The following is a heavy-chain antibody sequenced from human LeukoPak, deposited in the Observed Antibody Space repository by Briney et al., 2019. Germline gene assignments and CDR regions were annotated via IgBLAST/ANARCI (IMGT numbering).Heavy chain of an antibody. CDR2: ISGSGNST. CDR1: GLTFSGSA. D-gene: IGHD2-15*01. J-gene: IGHJ4*02. V-gene: IGHV3-23*01. Sequence: PGGSLRLSCAASGLTFSGSAMSWVRQAPGKGLEWVSLISGSGNSTYYADSVKGRFTISRGNSNNMLYLQMNSLRAEDTAIYYCAKVLVLVSANRYYFDYWGQGTLVTVSS. CDR3: AKVLVLVSANRYYFDY.